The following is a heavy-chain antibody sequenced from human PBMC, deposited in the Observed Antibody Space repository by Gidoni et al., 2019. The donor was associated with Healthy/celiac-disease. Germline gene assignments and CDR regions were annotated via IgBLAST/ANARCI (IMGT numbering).Heavy chain of an antibody. Sequence: QVQLVESGGGVVQPGRSLRLSCAASGFTFSSYGMHWVRQAPGKGLGWVAVISYDGSNKYYADSVKGRFTISRDNSKNTLYLQMNSLRAEDTAVYYCAKDLGYSYGSYYGMDVWGQGTTVTVSS. V-gene: IGHV3-30*18. CDR2: ISYDGSNK. CDR3: AKDLGYSYGSYYGMDV. CDR1: GFTFSSYG. J-gene: IGHJ6*02. D-gene: IGHD5-18*01.